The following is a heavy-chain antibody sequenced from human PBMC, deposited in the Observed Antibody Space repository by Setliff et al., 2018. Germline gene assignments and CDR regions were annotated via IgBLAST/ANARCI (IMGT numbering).Heavy chain of an antibody. CDR2: IWYDGSNK. J-gene: IGHJ4*02. V-gene: IGHV3-33*06. CDR3: AKASDSSGYSN. CDR1: GFILSPYG. D-gene: IGHD3-22*01. Sequence: PGGSLRLSCAASGFILSPYGMHWVRQAPGKGLEWVAVIWYDGSNKYYADSVKGRFTISRDNSKNTLYLQMNSLRAEDTAVYYCAKASDSSGYSNWGQGTLVTVSS.